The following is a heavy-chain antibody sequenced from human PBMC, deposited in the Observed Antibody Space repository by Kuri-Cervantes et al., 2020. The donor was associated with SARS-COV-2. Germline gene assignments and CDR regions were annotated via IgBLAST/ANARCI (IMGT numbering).Heavy chain of an antibody. CDR2: VNHRGST. CDR1: GEPFSGYY. V-gene: IGHV4-34*01. Sequence: GSLRLSCAFYGEPFSGYYWNWIRQSPGKGLEWIGEVNHRGSTNYNPSLKSRVTISVDTSKNQFSLKLSSVTAADTAVYYCARAARYCSSTSCYRSYYYYYMDVWGKGTTVTVSS. CDR3: ARAARYCSSTSCYRSYYYYYMDV. D-gene: IGHD2-2*01. J-gene: IGHJ6*03.